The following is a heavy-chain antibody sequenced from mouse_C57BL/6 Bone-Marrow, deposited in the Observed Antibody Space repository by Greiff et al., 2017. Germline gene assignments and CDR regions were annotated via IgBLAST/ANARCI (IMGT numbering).Heavy chain of an antibody. CDR3: ASGNTTPYYAMDY. CDR2: IRNKANGYTT. CDR1: GFTFTDYY. J-gene: IGHJ4*01. V-gene: IGHV7-3*01. D-gene: IGHD2-12*01. Sequence: EVMLVESGGGLVQPGGSLSLSCAASGFTFTDYYMSWVRQPPGKALEWLGFIRNKANGYTTEYTASVQGRFTISRDTSQIMHYLQMNALRAEDSATYYCASGNTTPYYAMDYWGQGTSVTVSS.